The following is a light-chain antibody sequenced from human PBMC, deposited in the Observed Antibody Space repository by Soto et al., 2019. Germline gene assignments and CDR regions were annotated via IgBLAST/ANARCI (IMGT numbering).Light chain of an antibody. Sequence: QSALTQPASVSGSPGQSITISCTGTSSDVGGYNYVSWYQHHPGKAPKLMIYEVSNRPSGVSNRFSGSKSGNTASLIISGLQAEDEADYYCTSYTSSSIVVFCGGTKLTVL. CDR1: SSDVGGYNY. J-gene: IGLJ2*01. V-gene: IGLV2-14*01. CDR3: TSYTSSSIVV. CDR2: EVS.